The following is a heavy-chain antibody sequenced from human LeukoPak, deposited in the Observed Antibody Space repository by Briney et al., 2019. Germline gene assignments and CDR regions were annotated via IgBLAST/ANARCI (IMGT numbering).Heavy chain of an antibody. CDR1: GGSISSTAYY. J-gene: IGHJ6*04. CDR2: IYYSEAT. Sequence: SETLSLTCTVSGGSISSTAYYWDWIRQPPGKGLEWIGSIYYSEATYYNSSLKSRVTISLNTSKNQFSLRLTSVTAAGTAVYFWARQLFWFGYYLRLVGGKGATVTVSS. CDR3: ARQLFWFGYYLRLV. D-gene: IGHD1-26*01. V-gene: IGHV4-39*01.